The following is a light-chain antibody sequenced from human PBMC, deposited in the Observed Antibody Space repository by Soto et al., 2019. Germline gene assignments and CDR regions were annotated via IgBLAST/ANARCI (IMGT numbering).Light chain of an antibody. CDR2: DVS. CDR1: SSDVGGNKY. V-gene: IGLV2-14*01. J-gene: IGLJ1*01. Sequence: QSLLTQPSSVSGSPGQSITISCPGRSSDVGGNKYVSWYQQYPGKAPKLMICDVSNRPSGVSNRFSGSKSGNTASLTISGLQAEDEADYYCSAFTGTTYVFGTGTKVTV. CDR3: SAFTGTTYV.